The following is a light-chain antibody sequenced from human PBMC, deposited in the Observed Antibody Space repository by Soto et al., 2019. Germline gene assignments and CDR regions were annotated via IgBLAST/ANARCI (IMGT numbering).Light chain of an antibody. Sequence: QSALTQPASVSGSPGQSITISCTGTSSDVGIYKYVSWYQQHPGKAPNLMIYEVANRPSGVSNRFSGSKSGNTASLTISGLQAEDEADYYCSSFTSSSTVVFVGGTKLTVL. CDR2: EVA. J-gene: IGLJ2*01. V-gene: IGLV2-14*01. CDR1: SSDVGIYKY. CDR3: SSFTSSSTVV.